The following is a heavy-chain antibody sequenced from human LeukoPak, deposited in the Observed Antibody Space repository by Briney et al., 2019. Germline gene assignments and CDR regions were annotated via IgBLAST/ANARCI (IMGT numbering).Heavy chain of an antibody. CDR1: GGSISSGSYY. Sequence: PSETLSLTCTVSGGSISSGSYYWSWIRQPAGKGLEWIGRIYTSGSTNYNPSLKSRVTISVDTSKNQFSLKLSSVTAADTAVYYCARDASSWPNFDSWGQGTLVTVSS. J-gene: IGHJ4*02. V-gene: IGHV4-61*02. CDR3: ARDASSWPNFDS. CDR2: IYTSGST. D-gene: IGHD6-13*01.